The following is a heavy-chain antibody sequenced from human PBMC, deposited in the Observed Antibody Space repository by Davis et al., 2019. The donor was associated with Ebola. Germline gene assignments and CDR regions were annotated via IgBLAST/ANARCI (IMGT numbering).Heavy chain of an antibody. CDR3: AKAYSYGADY. CDR2: ISYDGSNK. D-gene: IGHD5-18*01. J-gene: IGHJ4*02. Sequence: GGSLRLSCAASGFTFSSYAIHWVRQAPGKGLEWVAVISYDGSNKYYADSVKGRFTISRDNSKNTLYLQMNSLRAEDTAVYYCAKAYSYGADYWGQGTLVTVSS. CDR1: GFTFSSYA. V-gene: IGHV3-30*04.